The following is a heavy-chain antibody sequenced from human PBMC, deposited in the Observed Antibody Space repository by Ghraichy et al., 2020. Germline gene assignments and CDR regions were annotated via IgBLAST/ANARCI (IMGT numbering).Heavy chain of an antibody. D-gene: IGHD4-17*01. CDR1: AFTFSSYA. CDR2: ISGTGDTT. V-gene: IGHV3-23*01. CDR3: TKGTTRTTKVCDN. Sequence: GESLNISCAASAFTFSSYAMSWVRQAPGKGLEWVSGISGTGDTTYSADSVKGRFTISRDNSKNTLYLQMDSLRADATAVYYCTKGTTRTTKVCDNWGQGALVTVSS. J-gene: IGHJ4*02.